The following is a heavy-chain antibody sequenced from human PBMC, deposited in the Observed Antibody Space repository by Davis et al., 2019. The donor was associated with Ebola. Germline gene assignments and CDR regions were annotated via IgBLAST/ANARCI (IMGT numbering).Heavy chain of an antibody. V-gene: IGHV5-51*01. CDR3: VRPRYSTRWPDAFQT. J-gene: IGHJ3*02. D-gene: IGHD2-8*01. Sequence: GESLNTSCKGSGYSFTSYLIGWVRQMPGKGLEWMGIIYPGYSDTRYSPSFQGQVTISADKSINIAYLYWSSLKASDTAIYYCVRPRYSTRWPDAFQTWGQGTMVTVSS. CDR2: IYPGYSDT. CDR1: GYSFTSYL.